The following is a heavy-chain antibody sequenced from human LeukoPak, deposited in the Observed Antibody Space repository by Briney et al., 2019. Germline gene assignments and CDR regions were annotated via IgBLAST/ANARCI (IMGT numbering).Heavy chain of an antibody. CDR2: ISWNSGSI. CDR3: AKDKASLYSGYDRDLDC. Sequence: GGCPRLSPGASGFTLQLYALHCVPEVPGRGLEWGSGISWNSGSIDYEDSVRGRCTISRDNAKNSVYLQMNSLRAEDTAVYYCAKDKASLYSGYDRDLDCWGQGTLV. D-gene: IGHD5-12*01. V-gene: IGHV3-9*01. J-gene: IGHJ4*02. CDR1: GFTLQLYA.